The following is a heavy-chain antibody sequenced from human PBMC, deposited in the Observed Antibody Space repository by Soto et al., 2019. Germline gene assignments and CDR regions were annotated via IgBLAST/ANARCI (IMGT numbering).Heavy chain of an antibody. CDR2: FDPEDGET. V-gene: IGHV1-24*01. Sequence: GASVKVSCKFSGYTLTELSMHWVRQAPGKGLEWMGGFDPEDGETIYAQKFQGRVTMTEDTSTDTAYMELSSLRSEDTAVYYCAIYSSSSPYYFDYWGQGTLVTVSS. J-gene: IGHJ4*02. CDR1: GYTLTELS. CDR3: AIYSSSSPYYFDY. D-gene: IGHD6-6*01.